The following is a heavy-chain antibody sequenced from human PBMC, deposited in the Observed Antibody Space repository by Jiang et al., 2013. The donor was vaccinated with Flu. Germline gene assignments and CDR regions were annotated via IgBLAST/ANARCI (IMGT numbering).Heavy chain of an antibody. CDR1: GFTVSSNY. CDR2: IYSGGST. V-gene: IGHV3-53*01. J-gene: IGHJ4*02. Sequence: RLSCAASGFTVSSNYMSWVRQAPGKGLEWVSVIYSGGSTYYADSVKGRFTISRDNSKNTLYLQMNSLRAEDTAVYYCGQFGELSPAPQKKYYFDYWGQGTLVTVSS. CDR3: GQFGELSPAPQKKYYFDY. D-gene: IGHD3-10*01.